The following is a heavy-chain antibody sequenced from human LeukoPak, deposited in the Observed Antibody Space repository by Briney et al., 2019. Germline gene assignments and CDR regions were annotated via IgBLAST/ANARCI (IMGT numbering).Heavy chain of an antibody. Sequence: GGSLILSCAPSGFTVSSYWMTWVRQAPGKGLEWVANIKQDGSEYYYVVSVKGRFTIFKENATNSLYLQMNSLRAEDTAAYYCARHIDWKFDYWGQGTLVTVSS. CDR1: GFTVSSYW. CDR3: ARHIDWKFDY. V-gene: IGHV3-7*01. J-gene: IGHJ4*02. D-gene: IGHD1-1*01. CDR2: IKQDGSEY.